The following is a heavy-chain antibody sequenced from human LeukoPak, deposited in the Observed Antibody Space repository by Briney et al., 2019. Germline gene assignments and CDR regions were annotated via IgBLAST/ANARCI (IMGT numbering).Heavy chain of an antibody. CDR2: ISYSGST. J-gene: IGHJ2*01. Sequence: SETLSLTCTVSGGSISSYFWSWLRQPPGKRLGWIGYISYSGSTDYNPSLKSRVTLSVDTSKNRLSLKLSSVTAADTAAYYCARKSSRGGFNGYDFWYFDLWGRGTLVTVSS. CDR1: GGSISSYF. D-gene: IGHD5-12*01. V-gene: IGHV4-59*08. CDR3: ARKSSRGGFNGYDFWYFDL.